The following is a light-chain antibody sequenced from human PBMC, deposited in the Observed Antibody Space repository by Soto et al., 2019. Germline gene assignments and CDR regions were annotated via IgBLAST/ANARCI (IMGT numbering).Light chain of an antibody. Sequence: EIVMTQSPATLSLSPGERASLSCRASQSLSNKLAWYQQKPGQAPRLLIYGASTRATDIPVRFSAGGSGTECTLTIRSLQSEDFAVYYCQQYDNWPLTFGGGTKVDIK. CDR1: QSLSNK. CDR3: QQYDNWPLT. V-gene: IGKV3-15*01. CDR2: GAS. J-gene: IGKJ4*01.